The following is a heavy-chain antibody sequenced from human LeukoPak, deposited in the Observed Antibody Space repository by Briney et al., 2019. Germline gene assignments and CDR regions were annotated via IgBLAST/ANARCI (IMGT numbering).Heavy chain of an antibody. CDR1: GFSFTTYW. CDR2: IKQDGTEK. CDR3: ARDAYFWFDP. V-gene: IGHV3-7*01. Sequence: GESLRLSCAASGFSFTTYWMSWVRQAPGKGLEWVANIKQDGTEKYYVDSVKGRFTISRDNAKNSLYLQMNSLRVEDTAVYYCARDAYFWFDPWGQGTLVTVSS. D-gene: IGHD2-21*01. J-gene: IGHJ5*02.